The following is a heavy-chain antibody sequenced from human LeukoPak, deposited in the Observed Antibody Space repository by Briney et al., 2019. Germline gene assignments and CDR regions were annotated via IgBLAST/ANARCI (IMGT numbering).Heavy chain of an antibody. CDR1: GGSFSGYY. V-gene: IGHV4-39*01. J-gene: IGHJ4*02. Sequence: SETLSLTCAVYGGSFSGYYWGWIRQPPGKGLEWIGSIYYSGSTYYNPSLKSRVTISVDTSKNQFSLKLSSVTAADTAVYYCARLGAIVVVPAASDYWGQGTLVTVSS. CDR2: IYYSGST. D-gene: IGHD2-2*01. CDR3: ARLGAIVVVPAASDY.